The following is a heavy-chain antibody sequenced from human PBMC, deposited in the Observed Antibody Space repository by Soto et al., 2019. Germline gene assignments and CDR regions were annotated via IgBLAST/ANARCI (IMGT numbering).Heavy chain of an antibody. J-gene: IGHJ4*02. V-gene: IGHV4-39*01. Sequence: QLQLRESGPGLVKPSETLSLTCTVSGGSISSSSYYWGWTRQPPGKGLEWIASLYYGGSTYYNPSLKSRVTVSADTSKNQFSLRLSSVTVADTAVYYCASRPPRGYGYLYFDDWGQGTLVTVSS. CDR2: LYYGGST. D-gene: IGHD5-18*01. CDR3: ASRPPRGYGYLYFDD. CDR1: GGSISSSSYY.